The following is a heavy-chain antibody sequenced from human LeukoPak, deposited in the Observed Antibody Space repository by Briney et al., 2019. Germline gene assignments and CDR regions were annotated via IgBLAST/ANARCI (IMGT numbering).Heavy chain of an antibody. D-gene: IGHD3-9*01. CDR1: GFTFSSYS. V-gene: IGHV3-21*01. CDR3: ARDRDILTGYYITDAFDI. J-gene: IGHJ3*02. Sequence: GGSLRLSCAASGFTFSSYSMNWVRQAPGKGLEWVSSISSNSSYIYYADSVKGRFTISRDNAKNSLYLQMNSLRAEDTAVYYCARDRDILTGYYITDAFDIWGQGTMVTVSS. CDR2: ISSNSSYI.